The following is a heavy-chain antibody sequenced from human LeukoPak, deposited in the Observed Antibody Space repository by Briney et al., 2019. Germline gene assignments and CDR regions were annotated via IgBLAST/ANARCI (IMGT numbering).Heavy chain of an antibody. CDR3: ARRVVATGYYFDY. Sequence: PGGSLRLSCAASGFTFDDYGMSWVRQAPGEGLEWVSGINWNGGSTGYADSVKGRFTISRDNAKNSLYPQMNSLRAEDTALYYCARRVVATGYYFDYWGRGTLVSVSS. D-gene: IGHD5-12*01. J-gene: IGHJ4*02. CDR1: GFTFDDYG. CDR2: INWNGGST. V-gene: IGHV3-20*04.